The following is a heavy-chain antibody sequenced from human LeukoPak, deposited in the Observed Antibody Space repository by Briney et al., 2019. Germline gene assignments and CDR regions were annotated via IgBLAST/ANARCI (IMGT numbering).Heavy chain of an antibody. CDR3: ARDRAAGIFDY. J-gene: IGHJ4*02. CDR2: IYNIGST. Sequence: PSETLSLTCTVSGGSISRYYWSWIRQPPGKGLEWIGYIYNIGSTNYNPSLKSRVTISVDTSKNQTSLKVSSVTAADTAVYYCARDRAAGIFDYWGQGTLVTVSS. V-gene: IGHV4-59*01. CDR1: GGSISRYY. D-gene: IGHD6-13*01.